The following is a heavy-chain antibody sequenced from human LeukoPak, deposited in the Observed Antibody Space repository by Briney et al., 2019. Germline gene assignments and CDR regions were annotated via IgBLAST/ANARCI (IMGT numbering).Heavy chain of an antibody. CDR3: ARAEVYGAAPYYFDY. D-gene: IGHD4/OR15-4a*01. V-gene: IGHV4-30-2*01. Sequence: SETLSLTCTVSGSSISSGGYSWSWIRQPPGKGLEWIGYIYHSGSTYYNPSLKSRVTISVDRSKNQFSLKLSSVTAADTAVYYCARAEVYGAAPYYFDYWGQGTLVTVSS. CDR2: IYHSGST. CDR1: GSSISSGGYS. J-gene: IGHJ4*02.